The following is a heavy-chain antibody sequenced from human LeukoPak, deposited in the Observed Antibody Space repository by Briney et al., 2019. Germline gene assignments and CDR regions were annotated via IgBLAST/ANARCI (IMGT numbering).Heavy chain of an antibody. Sequence: GGSLRLSCAASGFTFSSYSMNWVRQAPGKGVAWVSYISSSSTIYYADSVKGRFTISRDNAKNSLYLQMNSLRAEDTAVYYCARKGGRTWNDPDSNWFDPWGQGTLVTVSS. J-gene: IGHJ5*02. CDR2: ISSSSTI. D-gene: IGHD1-1*01. CDR3: ARKGGRTWNDPDSNWFDP. CDR1: GFTFSSYS. V-gene: IGHV3-48*01.